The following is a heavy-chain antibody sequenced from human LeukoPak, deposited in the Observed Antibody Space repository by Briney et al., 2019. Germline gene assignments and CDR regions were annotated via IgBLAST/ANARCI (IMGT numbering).Heavy chain of an antibody. Sequence: ASVKVSCKVSGYTLTELSMHWVRQAPGKGLEWMGGFDPEDGETIYAQKFQGRVTMTEDTSTDTAYMELSSLRSEDTAVYYCATDPLPIVVVPAARVYYYGMDVWGQGTTVTVSS. V-gene: IGHV1-24*01. CDR2: FDPEDGET. CDR1: GYTLTELS. J-gene: IGHJ6*02. D-gene: IGHD2-2*01. CDR3: ATDPLPIVVVPAARVYYYGMDV.